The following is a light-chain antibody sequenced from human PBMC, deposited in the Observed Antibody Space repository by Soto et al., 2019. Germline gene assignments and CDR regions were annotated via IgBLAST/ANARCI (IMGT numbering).Light chain of an antibody. Sequence: EIVLTQSPATLSLSPGERATLSCRASQSVGSYLAWYQKKPGQAPRLLIYDAYNRATGIPARFSGSGSGTDFTLTISSLEPDDFALYYCQQRGNGLTCGGGTKVDIK. CDR2: DAY. V-gene: IGKV3-11*01. J-gene: IGKJ4*02. CDR1: QSVGSY. CDR3: QQRGNGLT.